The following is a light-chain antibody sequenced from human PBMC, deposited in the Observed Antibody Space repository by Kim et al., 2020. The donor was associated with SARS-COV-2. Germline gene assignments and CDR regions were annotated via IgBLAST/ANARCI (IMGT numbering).Light chain of an antibody. CDR3: QAWDSSTGGV. V-gene: IGLV3-1*01. Sequence: SYELTQPPSVSVSPEQTASITCSGDKLGDKYACWYQQKPGQSPVLVIYQDSKRPSGIPERFSGSNSGNTATLTISGTQAMDEADYYCQAWDSSTGGVFGG. J-gene: IGLJ3*02. CDR2: QDS. CDR1: KLGDKY.